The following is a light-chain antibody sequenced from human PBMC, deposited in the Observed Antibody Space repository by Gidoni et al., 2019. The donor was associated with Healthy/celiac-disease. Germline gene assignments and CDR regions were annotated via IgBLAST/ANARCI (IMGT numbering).Light chain of an antibody. CDR3: QQYDNLPT. CDR1: QDISNY. J-gene: IGKJ4*01. CDR2: DAS. V-gene: IGKV1-33*01. Sequence: DIQMTQSPSSLSASVGDRVTITCQASQDISNYLNWYQQKPGKAPKLLIYDASNLETGVPSRFSGSGSGTDFTVTISSLQPEDIATYYRQQYDNLPTFGGGTKVEIK.